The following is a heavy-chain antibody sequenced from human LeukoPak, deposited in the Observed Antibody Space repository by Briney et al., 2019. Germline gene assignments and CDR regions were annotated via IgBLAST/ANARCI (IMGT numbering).Heavy chain of an antibody. Sequence: SETRSLTCTVSGGSISSYYWSWIRQPPGKGLKWIGYIYYSGSTNYNPSLKSRVTISVDTSKNQFSLKLSSVTAADTAVYYCARGVGATDPDYWGQGTLVTVSS. J-gene: IGHJ4*02. V-gene: IGHV4-59*08. D-gene: IGHD1-26*01. CDR3: ARGVGATDPDY. CDR1: GGSISSYY. CDR2: IYYSGST.